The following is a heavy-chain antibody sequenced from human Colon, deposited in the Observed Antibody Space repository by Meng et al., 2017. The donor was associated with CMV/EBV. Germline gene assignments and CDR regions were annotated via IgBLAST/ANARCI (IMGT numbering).Heavy chain of an antibody. V-gene: IGHV1-2*02. J-gene: IGHJ4*02. CDR2: VNPTSGDT. D-gene: IGHD1-26*01. CDR1: GYTFSAYS. CDR3: AREVVGATWFDF. Sequence: ASVPVSCKASGYTFSAYSMHWVRQAPGQGLQWMGWVNPTSGDTKYAQEFQGRVSMTTDSSINTAYMELTSLRSDDTAVYYCAREVVGATWFDFWGQGTLVTVSS.